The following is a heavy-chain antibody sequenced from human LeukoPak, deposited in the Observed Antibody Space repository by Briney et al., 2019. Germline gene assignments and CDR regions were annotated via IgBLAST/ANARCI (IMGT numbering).Heavy chain of an antibody. V-gene: IGHV4-59*11. CDR1: GGPIISHY. CDR3: ARGLVLATDDAFDI. CDR2: ISNSGST. D-gene: IGHD5-12*01. Sequence: SETLSLTCSVSGGPIISHYWSWVRQPPGKGLEWIGYISNSGSTDYNPSLRSRVTISINTYKGQFYLELSSVTAADTALYFCARGLVLATDDAFDIWGQGTLVTVSS. J-gene: IGHJ3*02.